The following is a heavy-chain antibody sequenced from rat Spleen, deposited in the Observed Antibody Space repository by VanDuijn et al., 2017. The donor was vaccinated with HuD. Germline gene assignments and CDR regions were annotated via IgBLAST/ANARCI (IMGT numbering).Heavy chain of an antibody. Sequence: EVQLVESGGGLVQPGRSMKLSCAASRFTFSDHGMAWVLQAPTKGLEWVASISYDGGSTYYRDSVKGRFTISRDNAKSTLYLQMESLRSEDTATYYCARHTRVWWFPYWGQGTLVTVSS. J-gene: IGHJ3*01. CDR1: RFTFSDHG. V-gene: IGHV5-20*01. D-gene: IGHD1-11*01. CDR2: ISYDGGST. CDR3: ARHTRVWWFPY.